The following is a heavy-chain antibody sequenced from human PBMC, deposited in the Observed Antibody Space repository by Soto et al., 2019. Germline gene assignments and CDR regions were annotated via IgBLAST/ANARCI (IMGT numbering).Heavy chain of an antibody. V-gene: IGHV3-64D*06. Sequence: PGGSLRLSCSASGFTFSSYAMHWVRQAPGKGLEYVSAISRNGGSTYYADSVKARFTISRDNSKNTLFLQMSSLRAEDTAVYYCVKTLDYSNGYYYYGMDVWGQGTTVTSP. CDR1: GFTFSSYA. J-gene: IGHJ6*02. CDR3: VKTLDYSNGYYYYGMDV. CDR2: ISRNGGST. D-gene: IGHD4-4*01.